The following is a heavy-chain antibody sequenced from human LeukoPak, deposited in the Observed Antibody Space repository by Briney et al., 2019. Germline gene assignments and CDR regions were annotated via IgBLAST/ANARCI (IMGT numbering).Heavy chain of an antibody. CDR2: ISSSGSTI. Sequence: GGSLRLSCAASGFAFSDYYMSWIRQAPGKGLEWVSYISSSGSTIYYADSVKGRFTISRDNAKNSLYLQMNSLRAEDTAVYYCARARIITMVRGVDWFDPWGQGTLVTVSS. CDR3: ARARIITMVRGVDWFDP. CDR1: GFAFSDYY. D-gene: IGHD3-10*01. J-gene: IGHJ5*02. V-gene: IGHV3-11*01.